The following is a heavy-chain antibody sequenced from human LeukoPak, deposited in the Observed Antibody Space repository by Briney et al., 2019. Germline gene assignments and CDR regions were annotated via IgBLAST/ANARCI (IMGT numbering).Heavy chain of an antibody. D-gene: IGHD4-23*01. CDR2: IWYDGSKK. CDR1: GFTFRSYG. J-gene: IGHJ3*02. V-gene: IGHV3-33*01. Sequence: GGSLRLSCAASGFTFRSYGMHWVRQAPGQGPEWVAVIWYDGSKKYYADSVKGRLTISRDNSKNTLYLQMNSLRAEDTAVYYCARGLGGNSAAFDIWGQGTMVTVSS. CDR3: ARGLGGNSAAFDI.